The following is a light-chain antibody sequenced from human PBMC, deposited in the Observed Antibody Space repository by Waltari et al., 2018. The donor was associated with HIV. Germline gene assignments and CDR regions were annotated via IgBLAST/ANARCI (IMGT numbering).Light chain of an antibody. J-gene: IGLJ2*01. Sequence: NFMLTQPHSVSESPGKTITISCTRSSGTIASNYVQWYRQQPGSATTTVFYWDDQRPSVVPDLFSGSIDTSSNSASLTISGRRPEDEADSFCQTYDSVSHVVFGGGTNLPVL. CDR2: WDD. V-gene: IGLV6-57*03. CDR3: QTYDSVSHVV. CDR1: SGTIASNY.